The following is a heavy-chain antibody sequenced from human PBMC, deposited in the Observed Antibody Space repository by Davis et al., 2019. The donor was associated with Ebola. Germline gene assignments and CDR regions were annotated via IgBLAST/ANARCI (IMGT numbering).Heavy chain of an antibody. CDR3: ARGSDYSGSRSNLFAF. V-gene: IGHV5-51*01. CDR2: IYPGDSDT. D-gene: IGHD3-10*01. J-gene: IGHJ4*02. CDR1: GYSFTSYW. Sequence: GGSLRLSCKGSGYSFTSYWIGWVRQMPGKGLEWMGIIYPGDSDTRYSPSFQGQVTISADKSISTAYLQWSSLKASDTAMYYCARGSDYSGSRSNLFAFWGQGTLVTVSS.